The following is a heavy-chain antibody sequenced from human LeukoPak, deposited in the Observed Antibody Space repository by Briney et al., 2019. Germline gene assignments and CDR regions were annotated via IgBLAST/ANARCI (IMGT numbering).Heavy chain of an antibody. Sequence: GGSLRLSCAASGFTFSIYWMHWVRQAPGTGLVWVSHINSGGSSTSYADSVKGRFTISRDNAKNTLYLQMNSLGAADTAVYFCAREFRKPSTGDWGQGTLVTVSS. D-gene: IGHD1-14*01. J-gene: IGHJ4*02. CDR2: INSGGSST. CDR3: AREFRKPSTGD. V-gene: IGHV3-74*01. CDR1: GFTFSIYW.